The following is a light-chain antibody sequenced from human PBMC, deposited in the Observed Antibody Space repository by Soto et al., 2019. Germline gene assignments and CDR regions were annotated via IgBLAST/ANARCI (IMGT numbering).Light chain of an antibody. CDR3: QQCNSYPRT. V-gene: IGKV1-5*03. CDR1: QSISTW. CDR2: KAS. Sequence: DIQMTQSPSTLSASVGDRVTITCRASQSISTWLAWYQQKPGKAPKVLIYKASTLESGVPSRFSGSGSGTEFTLTISSLQADDFASYYCQQCNSYPRTFGQGTKVEIK. J-gene: IGKJ1*01.